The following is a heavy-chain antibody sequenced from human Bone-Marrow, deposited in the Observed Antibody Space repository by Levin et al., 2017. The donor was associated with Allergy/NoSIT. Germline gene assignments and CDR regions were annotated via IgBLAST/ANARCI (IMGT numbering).Heavy chain of an antibody. CDR2: IIPRLDKT. D-gene: IGHD5-18*01. J-gene: IGHJ4*02. CDR3: VRLGYETEDY. Sequence: ASVKVSCKASGGTLDKFAISWVRQAPGQGLEWLGRIIPRLDKTYYPERFQDRLTITADTSAAAAHMELRSLTPDDTAMYYCVRLGYETEDYWGQGTLVTVSS. CDR1: GGTLDKFA. V-gene: IGHV1-69*04.